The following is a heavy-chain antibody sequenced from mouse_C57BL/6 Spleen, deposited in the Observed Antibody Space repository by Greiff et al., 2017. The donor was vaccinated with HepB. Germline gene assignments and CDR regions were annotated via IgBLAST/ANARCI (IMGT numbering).Heavy chain of an antibody. J-gene: IGHJ4*01. CDR1: GYTFTDYN. Sequence: VQLKQSGPELVKPGASVKIPCKASGYTFTDYNMDWVKQSHGKSLEWIGDINPNNGGTIYNQKFKGKATLTVDKSSSTAYMELRSLTSEDTAVYYCARRIYYGYDGGMDYWGQGTSVTVSS. V-gene: IGHV1-18*01. CDR3: ARRIYYGYDGGMDY. CDR2: INPNNGGT. D-gene: IGHD2-2*01.